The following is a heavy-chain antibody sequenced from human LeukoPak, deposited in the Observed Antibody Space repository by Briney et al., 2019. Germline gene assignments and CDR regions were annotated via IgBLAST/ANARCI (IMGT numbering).Heavy chain of an antibody. Sequence: GGSLRLSCAASGFTFSSYGMHWVRQAPGKGLEWVAVISYDGSNKYYADSVKGRFTISRDNSKNTLYLQMNSLRAEDTAVYYCAKVSGPMLGYFDYWGQGTLDTVSS. V-gene: IGHV3-30*18. CDR3: AKVSGPMLGYFDY. D-gene: IGHD1-26*01. CDR1: GFTFSSYG. J-gene: IGHJ4*02. CDR2: ISYDGSNK.